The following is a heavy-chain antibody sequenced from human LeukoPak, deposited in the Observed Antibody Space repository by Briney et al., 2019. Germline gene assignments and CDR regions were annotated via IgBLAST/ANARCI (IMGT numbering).Heavy chain of an antibody. CDR2: IYYSGST. Sequence: SGTLSLTCTVSGGSISSSSYYWGWIRQPPGKGLEWIGSIYYSGSTYYNPSLKSRVTISVDTSKNQFSLKLTSVTAADTAVYNCARHSYDILTGSPFDIWGQGTMVTVSS. CDR3: ARHSYDILTGSPFDI. J-gene: IGHJ3*02. CDR1: GGSISSSSYY. D-gene: IGHD3-9*01. V-gene: IGHV4-39*01.